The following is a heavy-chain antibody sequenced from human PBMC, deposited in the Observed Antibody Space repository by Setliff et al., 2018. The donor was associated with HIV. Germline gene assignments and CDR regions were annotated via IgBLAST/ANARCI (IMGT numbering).Heavy chain of an antibody. CDR3: ARGPPFAY. CDR2: IYHSGTT. J-gene: IGHJ4*02. CDR1: GYAITSGFY. Sequence: SETLSLTCAVSGYAITSGFYWGWIRQPPGKGLEWIGSIYHSGTTNYNSSLKSRVTISVDTSKYQFSLKLSSVTAADTAVYYCARGPPFAYWGQGLLVTVSS. V-gene: IGHV4-38-2*01.